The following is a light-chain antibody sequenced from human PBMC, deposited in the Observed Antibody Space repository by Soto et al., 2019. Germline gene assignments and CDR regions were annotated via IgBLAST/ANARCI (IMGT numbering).Light chain of an antibody. J-gene: IGKJ1*01. CDR3: QKYDSSPRT. CDR1: QGIYNY. V-gene: IGKV1-27*01. CDR2: AAT. Sequence: DVQVPQSPASLSASVGDRANISYRASQGIYNYLAWYPQKPGQGPKLLINAATSLQSGVPSRFSGSRAGTDFTLTISSLLPEDVATYDCQKYDSSPRTFSQGTKVEIK.